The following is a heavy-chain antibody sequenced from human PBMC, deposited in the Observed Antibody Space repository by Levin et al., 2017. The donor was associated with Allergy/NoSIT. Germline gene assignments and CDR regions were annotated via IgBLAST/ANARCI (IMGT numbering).Heavy chain of an antibody. V-gene: IGHV4-30-4*01. CDR3: ARAAAGQRKFDY. CDR1: GGSISSGDYY. J-gene: IGHJ4*02. CDR2: IYYSGST. D-gene: IGHD6-13*01. Sequence: LRLSCTVSGGSISSGDYYWSWIRQPPGKGLEWIGYIYYSGSTYYNPSLKSRVTISVDTSKNQFSLKLSSVTAADTAVYYCARAAAGQRKFDYWGQGTLVTVSS.